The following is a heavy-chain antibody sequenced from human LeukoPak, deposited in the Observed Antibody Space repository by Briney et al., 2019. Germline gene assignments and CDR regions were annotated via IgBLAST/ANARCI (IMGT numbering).Heavy chain of an antibody. Sequence: SETLSLACSVSGAFSSRYYCSWVRQPLGKGLEWLGYIFYSGHSNYNPSLTSRISMSVDTSKAQFSLELTSVTAADTAVYYCARIDPLGFFDEWGPGTLVTVSS. CDR3: ARIDPLGFFDE. D-gene: IGHD6-25*01. V-gene: IGHV4-59*12. J-gene: IGHJ4*02. CDR2: IFYSGHS. CDR1: GAFSSRYY.